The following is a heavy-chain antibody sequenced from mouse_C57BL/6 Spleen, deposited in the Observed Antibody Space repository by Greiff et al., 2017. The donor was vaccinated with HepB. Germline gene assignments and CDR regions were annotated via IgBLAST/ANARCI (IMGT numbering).Heavy chain of an antibody. Sequence: VQLQQPGTELVKPGASVKLSCKASGYTFTSYWMHWVKQRPGQGLEWIGNINPSNGGTNYNEKFKSKATLTVHKSSSTAYMQLSSLTSEDSAVYYCARMDDGYPAWFAYWGQGTLVTVSA. V-gene: IGHV1-53*01. D-gene: IGHD2-3*01. CDR3: ARMDDGYPAWFAY. J-gene: IGHJ3*01. CDR2: INPSNGGT. CDR1: GYTFTSYW.